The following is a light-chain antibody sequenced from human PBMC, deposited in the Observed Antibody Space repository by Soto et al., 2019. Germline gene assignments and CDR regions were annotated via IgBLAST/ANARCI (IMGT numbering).Light chain of an antibody. CDR2: DAS. CDR1: QSVGRY. V-gene: IGKV3-11*01. CDR3: QQRSDWPST. J-gene: IGKJ4*01. Sequence: EIVLTQSPATLSLSPGEGATLSCRASQSVGRYLAWYQQKPGQAPRLLIYDASKRATGIAARSSGSGSGTDFTLTISSLEPEDFAVYYCQQRSDWPSTFGGGTKVQIK.